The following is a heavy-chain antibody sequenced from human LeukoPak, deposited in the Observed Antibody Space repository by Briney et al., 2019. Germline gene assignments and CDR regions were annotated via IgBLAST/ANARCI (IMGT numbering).Heavy chain of an antibody. J-gene: IGHJ4*02. D-gene: IGHD1-7*01. CDR2: ISYDGSNK. Sequence: GGSLRLSCAASGFTFSSYGMHWVRQAPGKGLEWVAVISYDGSNKYYADSVKGRFTISRDNSKNTLYLQMNSLRAEDTAVYYCAKEGGTDYHDYWGQGTLVTVSS. V-gene: IGHV3-30*18. CDR3: AKEGGTDYHDY. CDR1: GFTFSSYG.